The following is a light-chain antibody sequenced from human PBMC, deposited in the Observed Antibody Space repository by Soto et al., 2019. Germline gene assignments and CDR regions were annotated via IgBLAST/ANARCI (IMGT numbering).Light chain of an antibody. CDR3: QQYGGSPLYT. V-gene: IGKV3-20*01. Sequence: EIVLTQSPGTLSLSPGERATLSCRASQSVSSSDLAWYQQKPGQAPRLLMYAASTRANGISDRFSGSGSGTDFTLSISRLETEDVSVYYCQQYGGSPLYTFGQGTRLEIK. J-gene: IGKJ2*01. CDR2: AAS. CDR1: QSVSSSD.